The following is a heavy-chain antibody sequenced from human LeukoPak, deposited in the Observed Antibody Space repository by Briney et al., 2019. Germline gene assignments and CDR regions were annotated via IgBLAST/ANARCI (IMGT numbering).Heavy chain of an antibody. CDR1: GFIFNKAW. CDR2: IKSNNDGGTT. D-gene: IGHD2-21*01. CDR3: TPVMVEDRGF. Sequence: PGGSLRLSCAASGFIFNKAWMSWVRQAPGKGPEWVGRIKSNNDGGTTDYASRVEGRFIISRNDSKNTLYLQMNRLIIDDTAIYYCTPVMVEDRGFWGQGTLVTVSS. J-gene: IGHJ4*02. V-gene: IGHV3-15*01.